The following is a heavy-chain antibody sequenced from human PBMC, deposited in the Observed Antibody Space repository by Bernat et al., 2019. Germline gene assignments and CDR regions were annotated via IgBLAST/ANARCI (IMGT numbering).Heavy chain of an antibody. CDR3: ATPGWAVAGPRAFDI. V-gene: IGHV3-21*04. Sequence: EVQLVESGGGLVKPGGSLRLSCAASGFTFSSYSMNWVRQAPGKGLEWVSSISSSSSYIYYADSVKVRFTISRDNAKNSLYLQMNSLRAEDTAVYYCATPGWAVAGPRAFDIWGQGTMVTVSS. CDR1: GFTFSSYS. D-gene: IGHD6-19*01. CDR2: ISSSSSYI. J-gene: IGHJ3*02.